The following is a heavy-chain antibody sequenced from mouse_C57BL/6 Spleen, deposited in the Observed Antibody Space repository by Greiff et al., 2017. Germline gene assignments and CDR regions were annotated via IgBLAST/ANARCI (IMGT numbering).Heavy chain of an antibody. V-gene: IGHV1-42*01. CDR1: GYSFTGYY. J-gene: IGHJ3*01. CDR3: ARTASHFAY. D-gene: IGHD6-1*01. CDR2: INPSTGGT. Sequence: VQLQQSGPELVKPGASVKISCKASGYSFTGYYMNWVKQSPEKSLEWIGEINPSTGGTTYNQKFKAKATLTVDKSSSTAYMQLKSLTSEDSAVYYCARTASHFAYWGQGTLVTVSA.